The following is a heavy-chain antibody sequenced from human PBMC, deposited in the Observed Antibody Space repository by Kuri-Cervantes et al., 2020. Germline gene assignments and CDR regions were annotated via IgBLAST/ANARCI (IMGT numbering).Heavy chain of an antibody. J-gene: IGHJ4*02. CDR3: ARNLDY. Sequence: GGSLRLSCAASGFAFDDYGMSWVRQAPGKGLEWLASINQHGSGQYYVDSVKGRFTISRDNAGNSLSLQMNSLRAEDTAVYYCARNLDYWGQGTLVTVSS. CDR2: INQHGSGQ. CDR1: GFAFDDYG. V-gene: IGHV3-7*01.